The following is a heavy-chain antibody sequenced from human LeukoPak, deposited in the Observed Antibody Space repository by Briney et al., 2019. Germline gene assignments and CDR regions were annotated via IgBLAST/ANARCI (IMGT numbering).Heavy chain of an antibody. CDR3: AKDTDPPVVVPAAPFDY. D-gene: IGHD2-2*01. V-gene: IGHV3-30*02. CDR1: GFTFRSYA. CDR2: IRYDGSNK. Sequence: RAGGSLRLSCAASGFTFRSYAMNWVRQAPGKGLEWVAFIRYDGSNKYYADSVKGRFTISRDNSKNTLYLQMNSLRAEDTAVYYCAKDTDPPVVVPAAPFDYWGQGTLVTVSS. J-gene: IGHJ4*02.